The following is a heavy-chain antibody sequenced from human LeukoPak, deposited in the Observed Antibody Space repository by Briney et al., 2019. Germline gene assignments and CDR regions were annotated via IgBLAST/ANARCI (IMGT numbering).Heavy chain of an antibody. CDR2: IYYSGST. CDR3: ARRWYPDY. D-gene: IGHD2-15*01. J-gene: IGHJ4*02. Sequence: SETLSLTCTVSGGSISSRNYYWGWIRQPPGKGLEWIGSIYYSGSTYYNPSLKSRVTISVDTSKNQFSLKLSSVTAADTAVYYCARRWYPDYWGQGTLVTVSS. CDR1: GGSISSRNYY. V-gene: IGHV4-39*01.